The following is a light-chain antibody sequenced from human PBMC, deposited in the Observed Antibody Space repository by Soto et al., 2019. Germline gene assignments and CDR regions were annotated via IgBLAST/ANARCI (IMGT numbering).Light chain of an antibody. CDR2: GNN. CDR1: RSNIGAYD. J-gene: IGLJ3*02. V-gene: IGLV1-40*01. CDR3: QSFDYNLRGSV. Sequence: QAVVTQPPSVSGAPGQTVTISCTGTRSNIGAYDVHWYQQIPGTAPKLLIYGNNNRPSGVPDRFSGSKSGNSASLAITGLQADDEADYYCQSFDYNLRGSVFGGATKLTVL.